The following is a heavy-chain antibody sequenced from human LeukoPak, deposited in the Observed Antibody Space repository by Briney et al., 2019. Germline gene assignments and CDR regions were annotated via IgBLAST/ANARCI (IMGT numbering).Heavy chain of an antibody. CDR3: ARDPLSSSSFDL. D-gene: IGHD6-13*01. V-gene: IGHV3-48*01. Sequence: GGSLRLSCAASGFTFRSYSMNWVRQAPGKGLEWVSYISSSSGTIYYADSVKGRFTISRDNAKNSLYLQMNSLRAEDTAVYYCARDPLSSSSFDLWGQGTLVTVSS. J-gene: IGHJ4*02. CDR1: GFTFRSYS. CDR2: ISSSSGTI.